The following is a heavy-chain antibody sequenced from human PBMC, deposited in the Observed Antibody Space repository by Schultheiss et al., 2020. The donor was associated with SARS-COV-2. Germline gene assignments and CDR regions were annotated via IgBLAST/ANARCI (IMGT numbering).Heavy chain of an antibody. Sequence: SETLSLTCTVSGGSISSYYWSWIRQPPGKGLEWIGYIYYSGSTNYNPSLKSRVTISVDTSKNQFSLKLSSVTAADTAVYYCARGYYYDSSGYEPDAFDIWGQGTMVTVSS. V-gene: IGHV4-59*01. J-gene: IGHJ3*02. CDR3: ARGYYYDSSGYEPDAFDI. CDR1: GGSISSYY. CDR2: IYYSGST. D-gene: IGHD3-22*01.